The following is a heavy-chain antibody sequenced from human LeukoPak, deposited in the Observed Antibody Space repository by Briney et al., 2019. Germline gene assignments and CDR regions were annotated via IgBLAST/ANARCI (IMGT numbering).Heavy chain of an antibody. CDR2: ISWNSGSI. Sequence: GRSLRLSCAASGLTFDDYSMHWVRQSPGKGLEWVSGISWNSGSIGYADSVKGRFTISRDNAKNSLYLQMNSLRAEDTALYYCAKDHNWNGDGPSTHFDYWGQGTLVTVSS. CDR3: AKDHNWNGDGPSTHFDY. CDR1: GLTFDDYS. V-gene: IGHV3-9*01. D-gene: IGHD1-20*01. J-gene: IGHJ4*02.